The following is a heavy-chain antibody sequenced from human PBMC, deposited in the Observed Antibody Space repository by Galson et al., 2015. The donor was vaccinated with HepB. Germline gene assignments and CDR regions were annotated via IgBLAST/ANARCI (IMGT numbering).Heavy chain of an antibody. V-gene: IGHV3-30-3*01. CDR1: GFIFTNYA. D-gene: IGHD5-18*01. CDR3: ARTRPADTGRFAFDL. J-gene: IGHJ3*01. Sequence: SLRLSCAASGFIFTNYAMHWVRQAPGKGLEWVAVISYGRNIQYYADSVKGRFTISRDDSKNTLYLQMNSLRAEDTAVYHCARTRPADTGRFAFDLWGQGTMVTVSS. CDR2: ISYGRNIQ.